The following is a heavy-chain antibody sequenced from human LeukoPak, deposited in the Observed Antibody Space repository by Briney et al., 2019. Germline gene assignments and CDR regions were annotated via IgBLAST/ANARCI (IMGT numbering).Heavy chain of an antibody. J-gene: IGHJ5*02. V-gene: IGHV4-34*01. Sequence: SETLSLTCAVHGGSFSGYYWSWIRQPPGKGLEWIGEINHSGSTNYNPSLKSRVTISVDTSKNQFSLKLSSVTAADTAVYYCARPLRWGGTFDPWGQGTLVTVSS. CDR2: INHSGST. CDR1: GGSFSGYY. CDR3: ARPLRWGGTFDP. D-gene: IGHD3-16*01.